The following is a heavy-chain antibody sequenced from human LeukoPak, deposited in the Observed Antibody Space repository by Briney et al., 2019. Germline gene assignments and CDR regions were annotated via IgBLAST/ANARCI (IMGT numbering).Heavy chain of an antibody. V-gene: IGHV3-23*01. J-gene: IGHJ4*02. CDR3: AKDERNWNYNLASQTYD. D-gene: IGHD1-7*01. CDR2: ISGRDAST. CDR1: GFTFSSYA. Sequence: PGGSLRLSCAASGFTFSSYAMNWVRQAPGTGLEWVSVISGRDASTYYADSVKGRFTISKDKSKNTLNLQMSGLRAEDTAVYYCAKDERNWNYNLASQTYDWGQGTLVTVSS.